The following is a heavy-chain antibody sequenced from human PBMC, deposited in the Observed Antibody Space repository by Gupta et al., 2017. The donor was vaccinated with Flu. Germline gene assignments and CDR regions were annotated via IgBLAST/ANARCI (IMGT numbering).Heavy chain of an antibody. J-gene: IGHJ4*02. D-gene: IGHD3-22*01. V-gene: IGHV1-24*01. CDR2: FDPEDGET. Sequence: GLEWMGGFDPEDGETIYAQKFQGRVTMTEDTSTDTAYMELSSLRSEDTAVYYCATVGRPYYYDSSGYYFFDYWGQGTLVTVSS. CDR3: ATVGRPYYYDSSGYYFFDY.